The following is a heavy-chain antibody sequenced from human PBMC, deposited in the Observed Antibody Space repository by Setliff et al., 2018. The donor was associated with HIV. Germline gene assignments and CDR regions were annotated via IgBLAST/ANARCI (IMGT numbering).Heavy chain of an antibody. D-gene: IGHD2-8*01. CDR2: INPGNGNT. V-gene: IGHV1-3*01. CDR3: VITKMLYYFDS. CDR1: GYTFSNYA. J-gene: IGHJ4*02. Sequence: ASVKVSCKASGYTFSNYALNWVRQAPGQGLEWMGWINPGNGNTQYSQKFRSRITLTINKSANVAYMELASLKSEDTAVYYCVITKMLYYFDSWGQGTLVTVSS.